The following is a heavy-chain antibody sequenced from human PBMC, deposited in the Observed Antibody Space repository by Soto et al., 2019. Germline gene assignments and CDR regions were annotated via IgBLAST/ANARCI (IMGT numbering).Heavy chain of an antibody. D-gene: IGHD1-26*01. CDR3: ASGGSYVGFDA. J-gene: IGHJ4*02. CDR1: GGSLNSSSYY. Sequence: SEPLSLTCTVSGGSLNSSSYYWSWIRQPPGKGLEWIGYIHYFGSTKYNPSLESRVVISVDTSKNQFSLKVPSVTAADTAKYFCASGGSYVGFDAWGQGARVRVYS. CDR2: IHYFGST. V-gene: IGHV4-61*01.